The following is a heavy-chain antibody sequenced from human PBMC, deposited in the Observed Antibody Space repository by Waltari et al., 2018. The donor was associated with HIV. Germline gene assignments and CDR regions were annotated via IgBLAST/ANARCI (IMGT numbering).Heavy chain of an antibody. CDR3: ARSSPGRDILLGCDY. CDR2: IIPILGIA. J-gene: IGHJ4*02. Sequence: QVQLVQSGAEVKKPGSSVKVSCKASGGTFSSYAISWVRQAPGQGLEWMGRIIPILGIANYAQKFQGRVTITADKSTSTAYMELSSLRSEDTAVYYCARSSPGRDILLGCDYWGQGTLVTVSS. D-gene: IGHD6-6*01. CDR1: GGTFSSYA. V-gene: IGHV1-69*04.